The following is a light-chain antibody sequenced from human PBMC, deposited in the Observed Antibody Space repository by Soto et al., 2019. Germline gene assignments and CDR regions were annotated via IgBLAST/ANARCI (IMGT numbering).Light chain of an antibody. CDR3: QQSYSTLPT. Sequence: DIQMTQSPSSLSASVGDRVTITCRASQSISSYLNWYQQKPGKAPKLLIYAASSLQSGVPSRFSDSGSGTDFTLTISSLQPEDFATYYCQQSYSTLPTFGQGTRLEIK. V-gene: IGKV1-39*01. CDR1: QSISSY. CDR2: AAS. J-gene: IGKJ5*01.